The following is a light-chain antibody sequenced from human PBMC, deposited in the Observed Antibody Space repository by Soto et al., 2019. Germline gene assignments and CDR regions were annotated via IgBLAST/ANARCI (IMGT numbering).Light chain of an antibody. V-gene: IGKV1-27*01. J-gene: IGKJ5*01. CDR2: AAS. CDR3: QNYDSAPIT. Sequence: DIQMTQSPSSLSASVGNRVSITCRASQGISNYLAWYQQKPGKVPKVLIYAASTLQPGVPSRFSGSGSGSDFTLTINSLQPDDIATYYCQNYDSAPITSGQGTRLEIK. CDR1: QGISNY.